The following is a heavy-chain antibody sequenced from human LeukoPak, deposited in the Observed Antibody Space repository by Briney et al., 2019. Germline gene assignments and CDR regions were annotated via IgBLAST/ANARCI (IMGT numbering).Heavy chain of an antibody. CDR3: ARFGIAVAGEADY. Sequence: SETLSLTCTVSGGSISSYYWSWIRQPPGKGLEWIGYIYYSGSTNYNPSLKSRVTISVDTSKNQFSLKLSSVTAADTAVYYCARFGIAVAGEADYWGQGTLVTVSS. CDR2: IYYSGST. V-gene: IGHV4-59*01. J-gene: IGHJ4*02. CDR1: GGSISSYY. D-gene: IGHD6-19*01.